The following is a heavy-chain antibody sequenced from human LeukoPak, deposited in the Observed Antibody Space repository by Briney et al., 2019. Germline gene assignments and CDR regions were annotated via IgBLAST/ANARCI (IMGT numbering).Heavy chain of an antibody. V-gene: IGHV3-53*01. CDR3: ASESDYYYYGMDV. CDR1: GFTVSSNY. CDR2: IYSGGST. Sequence: GRSLRLSCAASGFTVSSNYMSWVRQAPGKGLEWVSVIYSGGSTYYADSVKGRFTISRDNSKNTLYLQMNSLRAEDTAVYYCASESDYYYYGMDVWGQGTTVTVSS. J-gene: IGHJ6*02.